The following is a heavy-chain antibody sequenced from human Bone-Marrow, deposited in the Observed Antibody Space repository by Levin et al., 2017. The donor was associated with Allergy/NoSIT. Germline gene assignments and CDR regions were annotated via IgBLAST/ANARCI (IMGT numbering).Heavy chain of an antibody. CDR3: AKDARFENWSDRNWFDS. Sequence: GGSLRLSCAASGFRFSSYAMTWVRQPPGKGLEWVAAISGSGGNTFYEDSVKGRFTISRDNSKNTVYLQMNSLRAEDTATYYCAKDARFENWSDRNWFDSWGQGTLVTVSS. J-gene: IGHJ5*01. CDR2: ISGSGGNT. D-gene: IGHD1-1*01. CDR1: GFRFSSYA. V-gene: IGHV3-23*01.